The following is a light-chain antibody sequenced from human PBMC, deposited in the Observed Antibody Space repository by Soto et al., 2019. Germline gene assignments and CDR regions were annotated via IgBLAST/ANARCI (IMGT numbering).Light chain of an antibody. CDR2: EVN. CDR1: SNDVGDYDY. V-gene: IGLV2-8*01. Sequence: LTQPPSASGSPGQSVTISCTGTSNDVGDYDYVSWYQQHPGKAPKLMLYEVNKRPSGVPDRFSGSKSGYTASLTVSGLQAEDEADYYCSSYADSDNLIFGGGTKVTVL. J-gene: IGLJ2*01. CDR3: SSYADSDNLI.